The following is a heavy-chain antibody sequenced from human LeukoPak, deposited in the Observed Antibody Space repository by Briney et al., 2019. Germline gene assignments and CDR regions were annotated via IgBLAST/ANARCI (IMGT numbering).Heavy chain of an antibody. Sequence: PGGSLRLSCAASGFTFSSYKMNWVRQAPGKGLEWVSYISSSGSTIYYADSVKGRFTISRDNAKNSLYLQMKSLRAEDTAVYYCARGRYSSSWYADYWGQGTLVTVSS. V-gene: IGHV3-48*03. D-gene: IGHD6-13*01. J-gene: IGHJ4*02. CDR1: GFTFSSYK. CDR3: ARGRYSSSWYADY. CDR2: ISSSGSTI.